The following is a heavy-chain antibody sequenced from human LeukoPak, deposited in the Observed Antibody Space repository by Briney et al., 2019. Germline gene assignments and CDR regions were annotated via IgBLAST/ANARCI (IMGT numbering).Heavy chain of an antibody. J-gene: IGHJ4*02. CDR3: AKVPSSSWYKGIDY. Sequence: GGSLRLSCAASGFTFSSYAMSWVRQAPGKGVEWVSSISGSGGSTYYADSVKGRFTISRDNSKNTLFLQMNSLRAEDTALYYCAKVPSSSWYKGIDYWGQGALVTVSS. CDR2: ISGSGGST. V-gene: IGHV3-23*01. D-gene: IGHD6-13*01. CDR1: GFTFSSYA.